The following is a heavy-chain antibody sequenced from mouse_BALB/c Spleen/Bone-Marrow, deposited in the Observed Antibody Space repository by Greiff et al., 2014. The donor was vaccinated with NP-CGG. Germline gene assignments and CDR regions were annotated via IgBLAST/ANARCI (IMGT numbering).Heavy chain of an antibody. CDR3: TRDGHNYYAMDY. J-gene: IGHJ4*01. CDR2: INPSNGGT. D-gene: IGHD2-3*01. Sequence: QVQLQQSGTELVKPGASVKLSCKAPGYTFTTYYIYWVKQRAGQGLEWIGEINPSNGGTNFNEKYKSKATLTVDKSSSTSYMQLSSLTSEDSAVYYCTRDGHNYYAMDYWGQGTSVTVSS. CDR1: GYTFTTYY. V-gene: IGHV1-53*01.